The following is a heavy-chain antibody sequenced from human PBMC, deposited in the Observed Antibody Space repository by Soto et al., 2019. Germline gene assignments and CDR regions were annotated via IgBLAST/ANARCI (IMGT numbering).Heavy chain of an antibody. D-gene: IGHD1-26*01. V-gene: IGHV3-30-3*01. CDR3: PRDVESGSSQYYYYYYGMDV. Sequence: PGGSLRLSCAASGFTLSSYAIHWGRQAPGKGLEGVAVVSYDGSNKYYADSVKGRFTISRDNSRNTLYLQMNSLRAEDTAVYYCPRDVESGSSQYYYYYYGMDVWGQGTTVTVSS. J-gene: IGHJ6*02. CDR2: VSYDGSNK. CDR1: GFTLSSYA.